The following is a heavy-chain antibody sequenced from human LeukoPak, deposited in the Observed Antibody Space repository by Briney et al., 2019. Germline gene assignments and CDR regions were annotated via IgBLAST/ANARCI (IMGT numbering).Heavy chain of an antibody. V-gene: IGHV4-38-2*02. J-gene: IGHJ5*02. Sequence: PSETLSLTCNVSGYSISTGYYWDWIRQPPGKGLEWIGSIYHSGSTYYNPSLKSRVTISVDTSKNQFSLKLSSVTAADTAVYYCARHGLPDIVVVPAAIRDDNWFDPWGQGTLVTVSS. D-gene: IGHD2-2*01. CDR1: GYSISTGYY. CDR2: IYHSGST. CDR3: ARHGLPDIVVVPAAIRDDNWFDP.